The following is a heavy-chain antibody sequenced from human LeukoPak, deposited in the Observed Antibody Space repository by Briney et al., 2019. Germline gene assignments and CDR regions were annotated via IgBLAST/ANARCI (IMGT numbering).Heavy chain of an antibody. V-gene: IGHV3-23*01. J-gene: IGHJ4*02. D-gene: IGHD2-2*01. CDR3: ATRTLYCSTSRCYLDY. CDR2: ISGSGAGT. CDR1: GFTFSNYA. Sequence: GGSLRLSCAASGFTFSNYAMSWVRQAPGKELEWVSSISGSGAGTYYADSVKGRFTISRDNSKNTLYLQMSSLRAADTAVYYCATRTLYCSTSRCYLDYWGRGTLVTVSS.